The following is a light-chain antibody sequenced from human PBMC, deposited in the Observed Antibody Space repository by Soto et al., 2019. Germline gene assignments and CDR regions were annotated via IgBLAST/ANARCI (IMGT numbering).Light chain of an antibody. Sequence: TLSLSPGERATLSCRASQSFRGLLAWYQQKPGQAPRLLIYDASNRAAGIPARFSGSGFGTDFTLTISSLEPEDAAVYYCQQRSNWPPITFGQGTRLEIK. CDR3: QQRSNWPPIT. CDR1: QSFRGL. V-gene: IGKV3-11*01. J-gene: IGKJ5*01. CDR2: DAS.